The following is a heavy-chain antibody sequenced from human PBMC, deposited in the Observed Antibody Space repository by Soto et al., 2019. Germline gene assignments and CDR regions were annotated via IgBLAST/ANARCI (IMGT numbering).Heavy chain of an antibody. CDR1: GYTFTSYY. Sequence: GASVKVSCKASGYTFTSYYMHWVRQAPGQGLEWMGIINPSGGSTSYAQKFQGRVTMTRDTSTSTVYMELSSLRSEDTAVYYCARGFVRGGEYSSSSASVWGQGTLVTVSS. V-gene: IGHV1-46*01. J-gene: IGHJ4*02. CDR3: ARGFVRGGEYSSSSASV. CDR2: INPSGGST. D-gene: IGHD6-6*01.